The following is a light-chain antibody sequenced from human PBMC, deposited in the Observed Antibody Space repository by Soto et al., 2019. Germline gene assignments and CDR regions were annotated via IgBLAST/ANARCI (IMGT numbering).Light chain of an antibody. Sequence: EVVLTQSPGTLALSPGEGATFYCRPSQSVSNNYLAWYQQKPGQAPRLLIYGASNRATGIPDRFSGSGSGTDFTLTISRLEPEDFAVYYCQQYGSSGTFGQGTRLEI. CDR3: QQYGSSGT. CDR1: QSVSNNY. CDR2: GAS. J-gene: IGKJ5*01. V-gene: IGKV3-20*01.